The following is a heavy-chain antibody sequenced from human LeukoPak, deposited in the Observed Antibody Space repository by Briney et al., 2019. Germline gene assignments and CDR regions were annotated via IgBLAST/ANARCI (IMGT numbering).Heavy chain of an antibody. V-gene: IGHV3-30*03. J-gene: IGHJ4*02. CDR3: ARRDQYVSSDS. Sequence: GRSLRLSCAASGFTFSSYGMHWVRQAPGKGLEWVAVISYDGSNKYYADSVKGRFTISRDNSKNTLYLQMNSLRAEDTAVYYCARRDQYVSSDSWGQGALVTVSS. CDR2: ISYDGSNK. CDR1: GFTFSSYG. D-gene: IGHD3-16*01.